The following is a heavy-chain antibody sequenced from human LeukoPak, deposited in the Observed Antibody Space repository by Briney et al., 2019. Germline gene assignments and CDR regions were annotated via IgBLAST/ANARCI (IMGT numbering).Heavy chain of an antibody. CDR3: ARGVYIAAAQYAY. Sequence: SETLSLTCTVSGGSISSYYWSWIRQPPGKGLEWIGYIYYSGTTNYNPSLKSRVTISVDTSKNQFSLKLSSVTAADTAVYYCARGVYIAAAQYAYRGQGTLVTVSS. V-gene: IGHV4-59*01. J-gene: IGHJ4*02. CDR2: IYYSGTT. CDR1: GGSISSYY. D-gene: IGHD6-13*01.